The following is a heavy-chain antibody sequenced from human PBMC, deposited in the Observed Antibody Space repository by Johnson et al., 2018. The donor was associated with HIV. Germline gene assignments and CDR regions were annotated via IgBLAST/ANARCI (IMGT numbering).Heavy chain of an antibody. CDR2: IKSKTDGGTP. CDR3: VRDDYAFHI. Sequence: VQLVESGGGLEQPGRSLRLSCEASGFTFDDYAMHWVRQAPGKGLEWVARIKSKTDGGTPDYADSVKGRFTISRDNAKNTLYLEMKSLRVDDTAVYYCVRDDYAFHIWCPGTMVTVSS. V-gene: IGHV3-9*01. J-gene: IGHJ3*02. CDR1: GFTFDDYA.